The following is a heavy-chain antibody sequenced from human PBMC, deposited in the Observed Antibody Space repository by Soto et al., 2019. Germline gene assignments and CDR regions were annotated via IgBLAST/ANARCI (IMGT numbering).Heavy chain of an antibody. V-gene: IGHV4-39*01. CDR1: GGSISSSSYY. CDR3: ARHFKDPRAFWFDP. CDR2: IYYSGST. Sequence: QLQLQESGPGLVKPSETLSLTCTVSGGSISSSSYYWGWIRQPPGKGLEWIGSIYYSGSTYYNPSLKSRVTISVDTSKNQFSLKLSSVTAADTAVYYCARHFKDPRAFWFDPWGQGTLVTVSS. J-gene: IGHJ5*02.